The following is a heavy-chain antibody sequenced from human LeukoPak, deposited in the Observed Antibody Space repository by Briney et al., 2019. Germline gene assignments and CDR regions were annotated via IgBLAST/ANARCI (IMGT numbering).Heavy chain of an antibody. CDR1: GGFISSYY. CDR2: IYYSGST. Sequence: SETLSLTCTVSGGFISSYYWSWIRQPPGKGLEWIGYIYYSGSTNYNPSLKSRVTISVDTSKNQFSLKLSSVTAADTAVYYCARGVDTAMEETNWFDPWGQGTLVTVSS. V-gene: IGHV4-59*08. D-gene: IGHD5-18*01. J-gene: IGHJ5*02. CDR3: ARGVDTAMEETNWFDP.